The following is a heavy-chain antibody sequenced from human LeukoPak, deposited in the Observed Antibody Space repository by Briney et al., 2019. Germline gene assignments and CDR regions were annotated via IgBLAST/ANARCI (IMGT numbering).Heavy chain of an antibody. V-gene: IGHV3-7*01. CDR2: NREDGSEK. Sequence: PGGSLRLSCAASGFKFSSEWMSWVRQAPGKGLEWVANNREDGSEKYYVGSVKGRFTISRDNAKNSLYLQMSSLRAEDTAVYYCVRHSSGYSWGQGTLVTVSS. CDR3: VRHSSGYS. D-gene: IGHD3-22*01. J-gene: IGHJ4*02. CDR1: GFKFSSEW.